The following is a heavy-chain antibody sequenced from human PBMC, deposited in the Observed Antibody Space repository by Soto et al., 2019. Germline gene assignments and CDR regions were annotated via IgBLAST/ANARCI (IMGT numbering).Heavy chain of an antibody. D-gene: IGHD3-9*01. CDR2: ISAYNGNT. CDR1: GYTFTSYG. Sequence: QVQLVQSGAEVKKPGASVKVSCKASGYTFTSYGISWVRQAPGQGLEWMGWISAYNGNTNYAQKLQGRVTMTTDTSTSTAYMELRSLRSDDTAMYYCARVMTGYYESYYYGMDVWGQGTTVTVSS. V-gene: IGHV1-18*01. CDR3: ARVMTGYYESYYYGMDV. J-gene: IGHJ6*02.